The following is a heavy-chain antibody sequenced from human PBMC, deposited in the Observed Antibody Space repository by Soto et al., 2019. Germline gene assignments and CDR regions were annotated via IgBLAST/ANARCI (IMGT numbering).Heavy chain of an antibody. J-gene: IGHJ4*02. Sequence: LRLSGACSVFAFSDHYIDWVRQAPGKGLEWVGRSRDKPQGYSTAYAASVKGRFTTSRDESKNSAYLQMNSLKTEDTAVYYCVRATYFSDSSGYTRCLDYWGQGTLVTVSS. V-gene: IGHV3-72*01. CDR2: SRDKPQGYST. D-gene: IGHD3-22*01. CDR1: VFAFSDHY. CDR3: VRATYFSDSSGYTRCLDY.